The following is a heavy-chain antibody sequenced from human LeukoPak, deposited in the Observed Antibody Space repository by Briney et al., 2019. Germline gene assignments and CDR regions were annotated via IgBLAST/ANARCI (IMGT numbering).Heavy chain of an antibody. CDR1: GGAISSGGYS. J-gene: IGHJ5*02. CDR2: IYHSGST. V-gene: IGHV4-30-2*01. D-gene: IGHD3-10*02. CDR3: ARAHVRPPSLWFDP. Sequence: SETLSLTCAVSGGAISSGGYSWSWIRQPPGKGREWSGYIYHSGSTYYNPSLKSRVTISVARSKNQFSLKLSSVTAADTAVYYCARAHVRPPSLWFDPWGQGTLVTVSS.